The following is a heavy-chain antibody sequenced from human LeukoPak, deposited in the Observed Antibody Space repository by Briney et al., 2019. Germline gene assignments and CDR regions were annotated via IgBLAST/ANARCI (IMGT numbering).Heavy chain of an antibody. D-gene: IGHD3-3*01. V-gene: IGHV4-34*01. CDR1: GESLRGYK. CDR3: SRSHDLEWLKTWFDP. CDR2: INYSANT. J-gene: IGHJ5*02. Sequence: SKTLSLTCAVSGESLRGYKWIWIRQPPGKGLEWIGGINYSANTNYNPALKSRVTMSRDTSKNQFSLNLSSLTAADTAVYYCSRSHDLEWLKTWFDPWGQGTLVTVSS.